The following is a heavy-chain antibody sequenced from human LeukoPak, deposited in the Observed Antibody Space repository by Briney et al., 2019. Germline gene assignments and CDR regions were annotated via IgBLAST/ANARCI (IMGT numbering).Heavy chain of an antibody. V-gene: IGHV4-59*04. CDR3: AVTTGYTYGYRSIDY. CDR1: GGSINGFY. CDR2: IYYRGST. Sequence: SETLSLTCTVSGGSINGFYWSWIRQPPGKGLEWIGTIYYRGSTYYNPSLKSRVTISIDTSKNQFSLKLNSVTAADTAVFYCAVTTGYTYGYRSIDYWGQGTLVTVSS. D-gene: IGHD5-18*01. J-gene: IGHJ4*02.